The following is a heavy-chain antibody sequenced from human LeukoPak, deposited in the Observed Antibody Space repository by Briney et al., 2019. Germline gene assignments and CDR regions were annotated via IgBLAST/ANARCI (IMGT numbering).Heavy chain of an antibody. CDR1: GGSISSNDFW. CDR2: ISYSGAT. V-gene: IGHV4-39*07. J-gene: IGHJ2*01. Sequence: SETLSLICTVSGGSISSNDFWWGCIRQPPGEGLEWIGSISYSGATYYNPSRKSRVAMSVDTSRNQFSLKLSSVTAADTAVYYCARHRRGNWYFDLWGRGTLVTVSS. CDR3: ARHRRGNWYFDL. D-gene: IGHD3-16*01.